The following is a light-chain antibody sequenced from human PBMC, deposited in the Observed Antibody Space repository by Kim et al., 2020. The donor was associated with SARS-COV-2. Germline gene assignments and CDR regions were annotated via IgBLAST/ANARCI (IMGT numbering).Light chain of an antibody. Sequence: GQAGTISCTGTSSDVGSYNRVSWYQQPPGTAPKLMIYEVSNRPSGVPDRFSGSKSGNTASLTSSGLQAEDEADYYCASYTSSSTVVFGGGTQLTVL. CDR3: ASYTSSSTVV. J-gene: IGLJ2*01. CDR1: SSDVGSYNR. V-gene: IGLV2-18*02. CDR2: EVS.